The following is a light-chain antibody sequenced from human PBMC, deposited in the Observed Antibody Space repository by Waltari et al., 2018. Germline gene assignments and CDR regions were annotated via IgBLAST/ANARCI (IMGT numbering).Light chain of an antibody. CDR1: QSVSSSY. Sequence: VLTQSPGTLSLSPGERATVSCRASQSVSSSYLAWYQQRPGQAPRLLFFGASSRATGVPDRFSGSVSGTDFTLTISRLEPEDFAVYFCQQYGGSPTYTFGQGTKLEIK. J-gene: IGKJ2*01. V-gene: IGKV3-20*01. CDR3: QQYGGSPTYT. CDR2: GAS.